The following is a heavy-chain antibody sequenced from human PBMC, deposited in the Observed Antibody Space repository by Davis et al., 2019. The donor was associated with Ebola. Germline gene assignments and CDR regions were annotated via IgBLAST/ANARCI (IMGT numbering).Heavy chain of an antibody. CDR1: GYSFTSYW. CDR2: IYPGDSDT. Sequence: GESLKISCKGSGYSFTSYWIGWVRQMPGKGLEWMGIIYPGDSDTRYSPSFQGQVTISADKSISTAYLQWRSLKASDTAMYYCARRGTYYYDSSGFYVRGNWFDPWGQGTLVTVSS. V-gene: IGHV5-51*01. J-gene: IGHJ5*02. CDR3: ARRGTYYYDSSGFYVRGNWFDP. D-gene: IGHD3-22*01.